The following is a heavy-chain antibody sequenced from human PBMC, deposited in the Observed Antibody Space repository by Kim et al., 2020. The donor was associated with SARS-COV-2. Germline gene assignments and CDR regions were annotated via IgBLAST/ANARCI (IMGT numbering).Heavy chain of an antibody. Sequence: SETLSLTCTVSGGSISSYYWSWIRQPPGKGLEWIGYIYYSGSTNYNPSLKSRVTISVDTSKNQFSLKLSSVTAADTAVYYCARDERDSSGWANGFDPWGQGTLVTVSS. CDR1: GGSISSYY. D-gene: IGHD6-19*01. CDR2: IYYSGST. CDR3: ARDERDSSGWANGFDP. V-gene: IGHV4-59*13. J-gene: IGHJ5*02.